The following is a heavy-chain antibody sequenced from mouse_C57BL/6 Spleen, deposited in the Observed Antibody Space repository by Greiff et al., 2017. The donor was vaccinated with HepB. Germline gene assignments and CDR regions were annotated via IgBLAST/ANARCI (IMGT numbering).Heavy chain of an antibody. Sequence: VQLQQSGAELVRPGSSVKLSCKASGCTFTSYWMHWVKQRPIQGLEWIGNIDPSDSETHYNQKFKDKATLTVDKSSSTAYMQLSSLTSEDSAVYYCARDSNYGGYAMDYWGLGTSVTVSS. CDR3: ARDSNYGGYAMDY. V-gene: IGHV1-52*01. J-gene: IGHJ4*01. D-gene: IGHD2-5*01. CDR2: IDPSDSET. CDR1: GCTFTSYW.